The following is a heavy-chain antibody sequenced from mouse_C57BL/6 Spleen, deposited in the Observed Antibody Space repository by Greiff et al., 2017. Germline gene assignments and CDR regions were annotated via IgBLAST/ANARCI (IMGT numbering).Heavy chain of an antibody. CDR1: GYTFTSYG. Sequence: QVQLKESGAELARPGASVKLSCKASGYTFTSYGISWVKQRTGQGLEWIGEIYPRSGNTYYNEKFKGKATLTADKSSSTAYMELRSLTSEDSAVYFCARSTMVTTTPWYFDVWGTGTTVTVSS. CDR2: IYPRSGNT. CDR3: ARSTMVTTTPWYFDV. J-gene: IGHJ1*03. V-gene: IGHV1-81*01. D-gene: IGHD2-2*01.